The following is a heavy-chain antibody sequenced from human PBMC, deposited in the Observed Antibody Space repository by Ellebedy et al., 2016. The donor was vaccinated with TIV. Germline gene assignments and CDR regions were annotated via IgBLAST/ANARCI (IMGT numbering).Heavy chain of an antibody. J-gene: IGHJ4*02. CDR2: IYPGDSDA. CDR1: GYGFTNYW. Sequence: GESLKISCKGSGYGFTNYWIGWVRQMPGKGLEWMGIIYPGDSDAKYSPSFQGQVTISVDKTITTAYLQWNSLKASDTAMYYCARQNSPDYGSGSYYLDYWGQGTLVTVSS. CDR3: ARQNSPDYGSGSYYLDY. D-gene: IGHD3-10*01. V-gene: IGHV5-51*01.